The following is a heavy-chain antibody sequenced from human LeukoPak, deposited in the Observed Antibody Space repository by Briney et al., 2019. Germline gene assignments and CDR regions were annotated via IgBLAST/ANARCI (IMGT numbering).Heavy chain of an antibody. CDR1: GFTFSSYS. J-gene: IGHJ4*02. CDR3: AREYCSGGSCYRDY. Sequence: GGSLRFSCAASGFTFSSYSMNWVRQAPGKGLEWVSSISSSSTYIYYADSVKGRFTISRDNAKNSLYLQMNSLRAEDTAVYYCAREYCSGGSCYRDYWGQGTLVTVSS. V-gene: IGHV3-21*01. CDR2: ISSSSTYI. D-gene: IGHD2-15*01.